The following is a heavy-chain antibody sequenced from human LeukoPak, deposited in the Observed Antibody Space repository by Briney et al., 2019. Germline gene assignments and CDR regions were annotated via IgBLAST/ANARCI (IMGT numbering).Heavy chain of an antibody. J-gene: IGHJ4*02. CDR1: GYTFTGYY. Sequence: ASVKVSCKASGYTFTGYYMHWVRQAPGQGLEWMGWINPNSGGTNYAQKFQGRVTMTRDTSISTAYMELSRLRSEDTAVYYCARAKLVDTAMVTLLYWGQGTLVTVSS. CDR2: INPNSGGT. D-gene: IGHD5-18*01. V-gene: IGHV1-2*02. CDR3: ARAKLVDTAMVTLLY.